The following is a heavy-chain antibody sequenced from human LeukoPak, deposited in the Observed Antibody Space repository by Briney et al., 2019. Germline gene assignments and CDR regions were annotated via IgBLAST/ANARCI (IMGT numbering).Heavy chain of an antibody. V-gene: IGHV4-34*01. CDR1: GGSFSGYY. D-gene: IGHD3-9*01. Sequence: PSETLSLTCAVYGGSFSGYYWSWIRQPPGKGLEWIGEINHSGSTNYNPSLKSRVTISVDTSKNQFSLKLSSVTAADTAVYYCARGDHYDILTGLNYWGQGTLVTVS. CDR3: ARGDHYDILTGLNY. J-gene: IGHJ4*02. CDR2: INHSGST.